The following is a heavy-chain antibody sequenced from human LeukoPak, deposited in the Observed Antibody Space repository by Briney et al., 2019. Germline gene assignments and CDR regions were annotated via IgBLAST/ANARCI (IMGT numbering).Heavy chain of an antibody. D-gene: IGHD2-15*01. CDR1: GFTFSTYG. CDR3: AKNGDRGAFCSGGTCYPYYYYYMDV. V-gene: IGHV3-23*01. Sequence: GGSLRLSCAASGFTFSTYGMSWVRQAPGKGLEWVSAISSTGGTTYYADSVKGRFTISRDNSKNTLFLQMNSLRAEDTAVYYCAKNGDRGAFCSGGTCYPYYYYYMDVWGKGTTVIISS. J-gene: IGHJ6*03. CDR2: ISSTGGTT.